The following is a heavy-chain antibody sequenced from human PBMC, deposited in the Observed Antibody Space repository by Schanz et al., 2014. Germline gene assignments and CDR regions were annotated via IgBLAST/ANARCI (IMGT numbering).Heavy chain of an antibody. CDR2: ISNSGTYT. V-gene: IGHV3-11*05. CDR1: GFTFSDYY. Sequence: QVELVESGGGLVKPGGSLRLSCAPSGFTFSDYYMSWIRQAPGKGLEWISYISNSGTYTKYADSVKGRFVISRDNARSSLYLQMSSLRDGDTAVYYCAKHVRSLTGNAYWGQGTLVTVSS. CDR3: AKHVRSLTGNAY. J-gene: IGHJ4*02. D-gene: IGHD3-9*01.